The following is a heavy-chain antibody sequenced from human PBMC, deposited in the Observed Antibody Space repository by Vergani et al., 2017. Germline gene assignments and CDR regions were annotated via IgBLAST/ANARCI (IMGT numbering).Heavy chain of an antibody. CDR3: ARQGVTMVRGVTPNYYYGMDV. J-gene: IGHJ6*02. Sequence: EVQLVQSGAEVKKPGESLKISCKGSGYSFTSYWIGWVRQMPGKGLEWMGIIYPGDSDTRYSQSFQGQVTISADKSISTAYLQWSSLKASDTAMYYCARQGVTMVRGVTPNYYYGMDVWGQGTTVTVSS. CDR2: IYPGDSDT. CDR1: GYSFTSYW. V-gene: IGHV5-51*01. D-gene: IGHD3-10*01.